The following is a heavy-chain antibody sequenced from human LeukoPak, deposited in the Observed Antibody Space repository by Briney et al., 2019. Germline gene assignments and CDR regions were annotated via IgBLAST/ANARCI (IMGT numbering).Heavy chain of an antibody. CDR3: ARAGYSSGWYYFDY. Sequence: PSGTLSLTCTVSGGSISSDYWSWIRQPAGKGLEWIGPIYTSGSTNYNPSLKSRVTMSVDTSKNQFSLKLSSVTAADTAVYYCARAGYSSGWYYFDYWGQGTLVTVSS. V-gene: IGHV4-4*07. CDR2: IYTSGST. J-gene: IGHJ4*02. CDR1: GGSISSDY. D-gene: IGHD6-19*01.